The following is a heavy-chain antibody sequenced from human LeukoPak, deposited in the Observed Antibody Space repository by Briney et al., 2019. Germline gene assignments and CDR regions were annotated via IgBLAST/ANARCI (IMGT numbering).Heavy chain of an antibody. Sequence: GGSLRLSCAASGFTVSYSYMTCVRQAPGTGLEWVSVIYSGGTTYYADSVKGRFTISRDNSKNTLYLQMNSLRAEDTAVYYCARGVAVAGINNWFDPWGHGTLVTVSS. V-gene: IGHV3-66*01. CDR3: ARGVAVAGINNWFDP. CDR1: GFTVSYSY. J-gene: IGHJ5*02. CDR2: IYSGGTT. D-gene: IGHD6-19*01.